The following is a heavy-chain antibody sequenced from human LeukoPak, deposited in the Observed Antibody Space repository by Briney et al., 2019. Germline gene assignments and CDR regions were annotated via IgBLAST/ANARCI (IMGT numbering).Heavy chain of an antibody. CDR1: GFTFSNYA. CDR2: ISVSGGST. J-gene: IGHJ4*02. Sequence: GGSLRLSCAASGFTFSNYAMSWVRQAPGKGLEWVSTISVSGGSTYYADSVKGRFTISRDNAKNTLYLQMNSLRAEDTAVYYCAREGSYYYYDTSGYYCGLFDYWGQGTLVTVSS. CDR3: AREGSYYYYDTSGYYCGLFDY. D-gene: IGHD3-22*01. V-gene: IGHV3-23*01.